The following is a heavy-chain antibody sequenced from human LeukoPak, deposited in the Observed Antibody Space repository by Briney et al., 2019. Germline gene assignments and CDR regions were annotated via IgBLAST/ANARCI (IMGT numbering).Heavy chain of an antibody. CDR2: ISGYNGNT. CDR3: ARDRDASVYDFWSGHYRYYYYMDV. V-gene: IGHV1-18*01. D-gene: IGHD3-3*01. J-gene: IGHJ6*03. CDR1: GYTFTTYG. Sequence: ASVKVSCKASGYTFTTYGINWVRQAPGQGLEWMGWISGYNGNTDYAQKFQGRVTMTTDTSTSTAYMELRSLRSDDTAVYYCARDRDASVYDFWSGHYRYYYYMDVWGRGATVTVSS.